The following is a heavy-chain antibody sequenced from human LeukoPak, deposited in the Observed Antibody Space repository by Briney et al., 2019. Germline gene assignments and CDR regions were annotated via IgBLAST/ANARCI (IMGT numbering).Heavy chain of an antibody. J-gene: IGHJ4*02. V-gene: IGHV3-30*18. Sequence: GGSLRLSCAASGFTFTTFGIHWVRQAPGKGLEWVAAISPDGNLEYCTDSVKGRFTISRDNSKNMIYLQMSSLRREDSALYYCAKINNNDDYWGQGTLVTVSS. CDR3: AKINNNDDY. CDR2: ISPDGNLE. CDR1: GFTFTTFG. D-gene: IGHD1/OR15-1a*01.